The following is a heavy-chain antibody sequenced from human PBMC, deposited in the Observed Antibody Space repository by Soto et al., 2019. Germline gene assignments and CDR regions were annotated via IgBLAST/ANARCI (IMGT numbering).Heavy chain of an antibody. Sequence: QVQLQESGPGLVKPSQTLSLTCSVSGGSVNSGAFYWGWIRQSPGKGLECLGYIYSFGNTFYNPSLKSRVTISLDTSKNQFSLRLTSVIAADTAIYYCARVMGDGSGNVWWFDVWGQGTLVTVSS. CDR3: ARVMGDGSGNVWWFDV. J-gene: IGHJ5*02. CDR2: IYSFGNT. CDR1: GGSVNSGAFY. V-gene: IGHV4-31*03. D-gene: IGHD3-10*01.